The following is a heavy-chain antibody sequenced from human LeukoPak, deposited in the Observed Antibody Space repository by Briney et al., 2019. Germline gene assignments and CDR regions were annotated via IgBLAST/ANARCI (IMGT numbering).Heavy chain of an antibody. J-gene: IGHJ4*02. Sequence: ASVKVSCKASGYTFTSYGISWVRQAPGQGFEWMGWISAYNGNTNYAQKLQGRVTMTTDTSTSTAYMELRSLRSDDTAVYYCARTKMYYDFWSGYYDFDYWGQGTLVTVSS. CDR3: ARTKMYYDFWSGYYDFDY. CDR1: GYTFTSYG. CDR2: ISAYNGNT. V-gene: IGHV1-18*01. D-gene: IGHD3-3*01.